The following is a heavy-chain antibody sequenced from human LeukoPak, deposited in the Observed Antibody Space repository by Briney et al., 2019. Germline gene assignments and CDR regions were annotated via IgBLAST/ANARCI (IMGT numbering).Heavy chain of an antibody. D-gene: IGHD1-26*01. J-gene: IGHJ4*02. CDR2: IYYSGRT. Sequence: NTSETLSLTCTVSGGSISSYYWIWIRQPPGKGLESIGYIYYSGRTNYNPSLKSRVTISVDTSKNQFSLKLTSVTAADTAVYYCARDSGSYSFQSWGQGTLVTVFS. CDR1: GGSISSYY. CDR3: ARDSGSYSFQS. V-gene: IGHV4-59*01.